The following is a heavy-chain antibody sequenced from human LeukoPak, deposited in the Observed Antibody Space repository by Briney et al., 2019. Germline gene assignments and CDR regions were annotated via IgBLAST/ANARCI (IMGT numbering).Heavy chain of an antibody. J-gene: IGHJ2*01. D-gene: IGHD3-22*01. CDR1: GYTFTAHY. CDR3: ARKAPHDTSGWYFDL. Sequence: ASVKVSCKASGYTFTAHYIHWVRQAPGQGLEWMGIINPGDGGASYAQKFQGRLTMFRDTSTSTLYMELSSLRSEDTAIYYCARKAPHDTSGWYFDLWGRGTLVTVSS. V-gene: IGHV1-46*01. CDR2: INPGDGGA.